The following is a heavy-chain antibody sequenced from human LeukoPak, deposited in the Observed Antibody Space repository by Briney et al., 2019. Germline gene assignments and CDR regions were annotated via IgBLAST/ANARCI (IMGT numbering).Heavy chain of an antibody. CDR2: SYHSGYT. CDR3: ARSSMFRGVTVDY. CDR1: GGSINSSSYY. D-gene: IGHD3-10*01. V-gene: IGHV4-39*01. J-gene: IGHJ4*02. Sequence: SETLSLTCSVSGGSINSSSYYWGWMRQPPGEALEWIGSSYHSGYTYYNPSLKSRVTISVDTSKSQFSLKLSSVTDGDTAVYYCARSSMFRGVTVDYWGQGTLVTVSS.